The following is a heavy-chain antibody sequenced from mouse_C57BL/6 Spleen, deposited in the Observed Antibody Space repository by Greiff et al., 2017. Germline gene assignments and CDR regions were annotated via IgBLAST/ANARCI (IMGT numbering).Heavy chain of an antibody. CDR3: AIGGNYAMDY. Sequence: VKVVESGPGLVQPSQSLSITCTVSGFSLTSYGVHWVRQSPGKGLEWLGVIWRGGSTDYNAAFMSRLSITKDNSKSQVFFKMNSLQADDTAIYYCAIGGNYAMDYWGQGTSVTVSS. CDR2: IWRGGST. CDR1: GFSLTSYG. J-gene: IGHJ4*01. D-gene: IGHD3-3*01. V-gene: IGHV2-5*01.